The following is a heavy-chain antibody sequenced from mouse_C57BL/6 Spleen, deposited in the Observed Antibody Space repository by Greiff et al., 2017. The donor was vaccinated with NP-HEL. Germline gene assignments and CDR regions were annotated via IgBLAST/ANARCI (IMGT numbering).Heavy chain of an antibody. CDR3: ARHYGSSPWTFDV. CDR2: ISNGGGST. Sequence: EVKLVESGGGLVQPGGSLKLSCAASGFTFSDYYMYWVRQTPEKRLEWVAYISNGGGSTYYPDTVKGRFTISRDNAKNTLYLQMSRLKSEDTAMYYCARHYGSSPWTFDVWGTGTTVTVSS. CDR1: GFTFSDYY. J-gene: IGHJ1*03. V-gene: IGHV5-12*01. D-gene: IGHD1-1*01.